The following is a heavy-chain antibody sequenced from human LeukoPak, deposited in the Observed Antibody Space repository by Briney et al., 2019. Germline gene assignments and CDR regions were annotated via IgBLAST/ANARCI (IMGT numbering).Heavy chain of an antibody. Sequence: PSETLSLTCTVSGGSISSGGYYWSWIRQPPGKGLQWIGSIYYSGTTYYNPSLKSRVTISVDTSKNQFSLKLSSVTAADTAVYYCARPHTVTTGSTAVPNWFDPWGQGTLVIVSS. CDR3: ARPHTVTTGSTAVPNWFDP. CDR1: GGSISSGGYY. J-gene: IGHJ5*02. D-gene: IGHD4-11*01. CDR2: IYYSGTT. V-gene: IGHV4-39*01.